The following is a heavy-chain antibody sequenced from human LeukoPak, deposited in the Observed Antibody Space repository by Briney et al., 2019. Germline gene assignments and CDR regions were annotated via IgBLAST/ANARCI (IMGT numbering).Heavy chain of an antibody. D-gene: IGHD6-19*01. CDR1: GFTFSNYG. CDR2: ISYDGSNK. Sequence: GGSLRLSCAASGFTFSNYGMHWVRQAPGKGLEWVAVISYDGSNKYYADSVKGRFTISRDNSKNTLYLQMNSLRAEDTAVYYCAKSRLSSGCCYFDYWGQGTLVTVSS. V-gene: IGHV3-30*18. CDR3: AKSRLSSGCCYFDY. J-gene: IGHJ4*02.